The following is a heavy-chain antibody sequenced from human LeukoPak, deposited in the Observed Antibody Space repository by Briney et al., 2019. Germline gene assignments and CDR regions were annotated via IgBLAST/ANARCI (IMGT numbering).Heavy chain of an antibody. J-gene: IGHJ4*02. V-gene: IGHV1-24*01. CDR3: AGPAGYFDY. Sequence: GASVKVSCKVSGYTLTELSMHWVRQAPGKGLEWMGGFDPEDGETIYAQKFQGRVTTTEDTSTDTAYMELSSLRSEDTAVYYCAGPAGYFDYWGQGTLVTVSS. CDR2: FDPEDGET. CDR1: GYTLTELS.